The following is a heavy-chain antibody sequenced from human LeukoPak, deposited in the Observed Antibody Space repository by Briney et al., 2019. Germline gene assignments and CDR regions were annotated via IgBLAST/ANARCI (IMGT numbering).Heavy chain of an antibody. CDR1: GFTFSSYD. Sequence: PGGSLRLSCAASGFTFSSYDMNWVRQAPGKGLEWVSSISGSGGRTDYADSVKGRFTISRDNSKNTLYLQMNSLRAEDTAIYYCAKGQYSSNWYPPDLDYWGQGTLVTVSS. CDR3: AKGQYSSNWYPPDLDY. D-gene: IGHD6-13*01. CDR2: ISGSGGRT. V-gene: IGHV3-23*01. J-gene: IGHJ4*02.